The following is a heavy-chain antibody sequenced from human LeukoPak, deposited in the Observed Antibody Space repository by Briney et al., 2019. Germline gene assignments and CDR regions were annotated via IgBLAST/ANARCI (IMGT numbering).Heavy chain of an antibody. CDR3: AKEGAESFPDAFDI. Sequence: SETLSLTCTVSGGSISPYYWSWLRQPPGKGLEWIGYISYSGSTKNNPSLKSRVTISVDTSKNQFSLKLTSVTAADTAVYYCAKEGAESFPDAFDIWGQGTMTTVSS. D-gene: IGHD3-10*01. V-gene: IGHV4-59*01. CDR2: ISYSGST. J-gene: IGHJ3*02. CDR1: GGSISPYY.